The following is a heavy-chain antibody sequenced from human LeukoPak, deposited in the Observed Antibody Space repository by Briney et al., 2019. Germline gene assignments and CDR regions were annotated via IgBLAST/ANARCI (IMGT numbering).Heavy chain of an antibody. J-gene: IGHJ5*02. CDR2: IHYSGNT. Sequence: SETLSLTCSVSGGSVSSNSYYWGWIRQSPGKGLEWIGSIHYSGNTYYTPTLKSRVVISVDTYKNQFSLELISVTAADTAVYYCARGAKRDYQLLGLWFDPWGRGTQVTVSS. CDR3: ARGAKRDYQLLGLWFDP. CDR1: GGSVSSNSYY. D-gene: IGHD2-2*01. V-gene: IGHV4-39*07.